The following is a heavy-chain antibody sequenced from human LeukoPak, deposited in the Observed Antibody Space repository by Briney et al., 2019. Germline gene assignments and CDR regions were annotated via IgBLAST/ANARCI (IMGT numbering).Heavy chain of an antibody. CDR3: AREFPPITMVRGVITYYFDY. D-gene: IGHD3-10*01. V-gene: IGHV3-7*01. CDR1: GFMFSDYW. J-gene: IGHJ4*02. CDR2: INEDGSDK. Sequence: GGSLRLSCAASGFMFSDYWMAWVRQAPGKGLEWLANINEDGSDKNYVASEKGRFTISRDNAKKSLYLQMNSLRGEDTAVYYCAREFPPITMVRGVITYYFDYWGQGTLVTVSS.